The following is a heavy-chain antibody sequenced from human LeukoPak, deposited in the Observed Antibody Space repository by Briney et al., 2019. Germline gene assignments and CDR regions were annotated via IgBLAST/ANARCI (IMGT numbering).Heavy chain of an antibody. Sequence: SGPTLVNPTQTLTLTCYFSGFSLRTSGVGLGWIRQPPGKALAWLELIYWNDDKRYSPSLKSRLTVTEDTSKNQVILTMTNMDPVDTATYYCAHSIWTLYGDHFDDWGQGTLVTVSS. CDR3: AHSIWTLYGDHFDD. CDR2: IYWNDDK. J-gene: IGHJ4*02. CDR1: GFSLRTSGVG. V-gene: IGHV2-5*01. D-gene: IGHD4-17*01.